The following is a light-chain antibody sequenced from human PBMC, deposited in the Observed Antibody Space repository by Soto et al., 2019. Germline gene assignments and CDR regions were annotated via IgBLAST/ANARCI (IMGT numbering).Light chain of an antibody. CDR2: DAS. V-gene: IGKV3-11*01. J-gene: IGKJ5*01. CDR1: QSVNNY. Sequence: DIVLTQSPASLSLSPGERATLSCRASQSVNNYLAWYQQKPGQAPRLLIYDASNRATGIPARFTGSGSGTDFTLTISSLEPEDFAVYYCQQRNSWPLTYGQGTRLDIK. CDR3: QQRNSWPLT.